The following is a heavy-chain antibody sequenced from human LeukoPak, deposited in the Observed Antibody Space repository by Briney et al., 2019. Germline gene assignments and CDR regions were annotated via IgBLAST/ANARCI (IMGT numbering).Heavy chain of an antibody. J-gene: IGHJ6*02. V-gene: IGHV4-38-2*02. Sequence: SETLSLTCTVSGYSISSGYYWGWIRQPRGKGLGWIGSIYHSGSTYYNPSLKSRVTISVDTSKNQFSLKLSSVTAADTAVYYCARARTGMDVWGQGTTVTVSS. CDR3: ARARTGMDV. CDR1: GYSISSGYY. CDR2: IYHSGST.